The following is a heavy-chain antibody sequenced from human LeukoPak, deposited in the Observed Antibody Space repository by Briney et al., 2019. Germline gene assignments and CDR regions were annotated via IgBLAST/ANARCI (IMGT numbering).Heavy chain of an antibody. CDR3: ARDQNEYYYDSSGYSL. J-gene: IGHJ4*02. V-gene: IGHV4-61*01. CDR2: IYYSGST. CDR1: GGSVSNGSYY. D-gene: IGHD3-22*01. Sequence: SETLSLTCTVSGGSVSNGSYYWSWVRQPPGKGLEWIGYIYYSGSTNYNPSLKSRVTISIDTSKNQFSLKLSSVTAADTAVYYCARDQNEYYYDSSGYSLWGQGTLVTISS.